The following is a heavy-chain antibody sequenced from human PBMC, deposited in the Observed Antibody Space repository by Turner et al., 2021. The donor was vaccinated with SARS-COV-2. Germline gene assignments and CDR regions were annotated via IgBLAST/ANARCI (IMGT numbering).Heavy chain of an antibody. CDR2: TSYDGSNK. CDR3: AKQQGLYSNPMYYFDY. D-gene: IGHD4-4*01. CDR1: GFTFSSYG. Sequence: VQLLESGGGLVQPGGSLSFSWAAPGFTFSSYGMHGVRQAPGKGLEWVAVTSYDGSNKYYADSVKGRFTISRDNSKNTLYLQMNSLRAEDTAVYYCAKQQGLYSNPMYYFDYWGQGTLVTVSS. J-gene: IGHJ4*02. V-gene: IGHV3-30*18.